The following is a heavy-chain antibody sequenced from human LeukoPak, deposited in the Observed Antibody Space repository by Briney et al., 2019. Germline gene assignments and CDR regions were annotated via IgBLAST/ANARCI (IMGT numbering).Heavy chain of an antibody. CDR2: IHHGGSP. D-gene: IGHD4-17*01. CDR3: TRNADYCLDY. V-gene: IGHV4-34*01. CDR1: GSSFSVYY. J-gene: IGHJ4*02. Sequence: SETLSLTCAVYGSSFSVYYWSWVRQPPGKGLEWIGEIHHGGSPSYSPSLKSRITISLDASKNQLSLKLTSVTAADTAVYNCTRNADYCLDYWGQGALVTVSS.